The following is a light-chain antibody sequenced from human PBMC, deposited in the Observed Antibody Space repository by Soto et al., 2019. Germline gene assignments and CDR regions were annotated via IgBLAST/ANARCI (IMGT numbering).Light chain of an antibody. CDR2: EVE. J-gene: IGLJ3*02. Sequence: QSALTQPPSGSGSPGQSVTISCTGTGSDVGAYNFVSWYQQHPGKAPKAIIYEVEKRPSGVPDRFSGSKSGNTASLTVSGLQADDEADYYCNSFAGGSRWVFGGGTKVTVL. V-gene: IGLV2-8*01. CDR3: NSFAGGSRWV. CDR1: GSDVGAYNF.